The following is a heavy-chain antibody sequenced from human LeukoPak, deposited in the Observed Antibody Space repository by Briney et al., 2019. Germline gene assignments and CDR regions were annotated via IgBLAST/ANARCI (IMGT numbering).Heavy chain of an antibody. Sequence: PSETLSLTCTVSGGSISSYYWSWIRQPPGKGLEWIGYIYYSGSTNYNPSLKSRVTISVDTSKTQFSLNLSSVTAADKAVYYCARGRGYDYVWGSYRYTIPFDYWGQGTLVTVSS. CDR1: GGSISSYY. CDR2: IYYSGST. J-gene: IGHJ4*02. V-gene: IGHV4-59*12. D-gene: IGHD3-16*02. CDR3: ARGRGYDYVWGSYRYTIPFDY.